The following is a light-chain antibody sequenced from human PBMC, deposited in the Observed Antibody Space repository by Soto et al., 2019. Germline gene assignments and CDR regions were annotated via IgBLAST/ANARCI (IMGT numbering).Light chain of an antibody. J-gene: IGKJ1*01. V-gene: IGKV3-20*01. CDR1: QSISSY. CDR2: GAS. CDR3: QQYGSSGT. Sequence: TQSPSSLSASVGDRFTITCRASQSISSYLAWYQQKPGQAPRLLIYGASNRATGIPDRFSGSGSGTDFTLTISRLEPEDFAVYYCQQYGSSGTFGQGTKVDIK.